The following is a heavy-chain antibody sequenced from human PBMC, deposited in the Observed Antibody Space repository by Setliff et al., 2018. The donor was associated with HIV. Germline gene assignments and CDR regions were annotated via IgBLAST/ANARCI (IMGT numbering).Heavy chain of an antibody. CDR1: GGSMSSSNYL. CDR3: ARHSPIGELFKWFDP. CDR2: VYYSGSS. J-gene: IGHJ5*02. V-gene: IGHV4-39*01. Sequence: SETLSLTCTVSGGSMSSSNYLWGWIRQPPGKGLEWIGSVYYSGSSYYNPSLKSRITIAVDSAKYQFSLSLTSVTAADTAVYFCARHSPIGELFKWFDPWGQGTLVTVSS. D-gene: IGHD3-10*01.